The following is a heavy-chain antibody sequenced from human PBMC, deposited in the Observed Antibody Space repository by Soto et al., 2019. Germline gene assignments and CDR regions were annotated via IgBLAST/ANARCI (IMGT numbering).Heavy chain of an antibody. CDR1: GGTFSSYT. V-gene: IGHV1-69*02. CDR2: IIPILGIA. D-gene: IGHD3-10*01. J-gene: IGHJ4*02. CDR3: ASPSGGYVSGSYHY. Sequence: QVQLVQSGAEVKKPGSSVKVSCKASGGTFSSYTISWVRQAPGQGLEWMGRIIPILGIANYAQKFQGRVTITADKSTSTAYMELSSLRSEDTAVFYCASPSGGYVSGSYHYWGQGTLVTVSS.